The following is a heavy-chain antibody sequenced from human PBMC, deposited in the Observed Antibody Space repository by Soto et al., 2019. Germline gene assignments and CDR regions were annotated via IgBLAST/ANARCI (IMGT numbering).Heavy chain of an antibody. V-gene: IGHV5-51*01. CDR3: AIPADYGGNSRFDF. D-gene: IGHD4-17*01. Sequence: GESVKISCXGSGYSFTNYWIGWVRQMPGKGLEWMGLIYPGDSDTRYSPSFQGQVTISADKSISTAYLQWSSLKASDTAMYYCAIPADYGGNSRFDFWGQGTLVTVSS. CDR2: IYPGDSDT. CDR1: GYSFTNYW. J-gene: IGHJ4*02.